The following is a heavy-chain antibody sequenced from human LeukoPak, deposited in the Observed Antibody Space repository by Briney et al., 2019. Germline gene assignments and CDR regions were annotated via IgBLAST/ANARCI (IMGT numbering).Heavy chain of an antibody. V-gene: IGHV4-4*07. Sequence: SETLSLTCNVSGGSISNYYWTWIRQLAGKGLEWIGRIYSSGTTTYNPSLKSRVAMSVDTSRNQFSLKLSSVTAADTAVYYCARVSPIAVAGSSYYYAMDVWGQGTTVTVSS. J-gene: IGHJ6*02. CDR3: ARVSPIAVAGSSYYYAMDV. CDR2: IYSSGTT. D-gene: IGHD6-19*01. CDR1: GGSISNYY.